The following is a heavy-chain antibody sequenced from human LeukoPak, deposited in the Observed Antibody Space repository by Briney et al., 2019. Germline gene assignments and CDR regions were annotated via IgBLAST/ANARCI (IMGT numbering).Heavy chain of an antibody. Sequence: SETLSLTCAVYGGSFSGYYWSWIRQPPGKGLEWIGEINHSGSTNYNPSLKSRVTISVDTSKNQFSLKLSSVTAADTAVYYCARDNGAPGDYYGMDVWGQGTTVTVSS. J-gene: IGHJ6*02. D-gene: IGHD4-17*01. CDR1: GGSFSGYY. V-gene: IGHV4-34*01. CDR2: INHSGST. CDR3: ARDNGAPGDYYGMDV.